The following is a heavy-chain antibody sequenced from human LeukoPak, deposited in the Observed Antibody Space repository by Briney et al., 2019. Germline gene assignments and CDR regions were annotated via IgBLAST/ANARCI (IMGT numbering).Heavy chain of an antibody. CDR3: ARIEAVTRGYNHAYYFDY. D-gene: IGHD5-18*01. CDR1: GDSITSRSYY. V-gene: IGHV4-39*01. Sequence: KPSETLSLTCTVSGDSITSRSYYWGWIRQPPGKGLEWIGSIYYNGSTYYNPSLKSRVTMSVDTSENQFSLKLRTATAADTAVYYCARIEAVTRGYNHAYYFDYWGQGTLVTVSS. CDR2: IYYNGST. J-gene: IGHJ4*02.